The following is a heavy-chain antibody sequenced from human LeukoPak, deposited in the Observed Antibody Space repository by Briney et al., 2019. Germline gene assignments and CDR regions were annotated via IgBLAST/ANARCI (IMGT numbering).Heavy chain of an antibody. CDR2: ITRGSST. D-gene: IGHD2-15*01. Sequence: ETLSLTCTVSGYSISSGYYWGWIRQPPGKGLEWVSTITRGSSTYYADSVKGRFTISRDNSKSTLYLQMNSLRAEDTAVYYCATTDYSPLNWGQGTLVAVSS. J-gene: IGHJ4*02. V-gene: IGHV3-53*01. CDR1: GYSISSGYY. CDR3: ATTDYSPLN.